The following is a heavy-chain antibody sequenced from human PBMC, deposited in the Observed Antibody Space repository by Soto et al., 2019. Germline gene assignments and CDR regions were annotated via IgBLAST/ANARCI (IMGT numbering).Heavy chain of an antibody. D-gene: IGHD3-22*01. J-gene: IGHJ4*02. CDR3: VSDGLDYYDTERLYFDN. CDR1: GFNYITYS. Sequence: EVQLVESGGGPVRPGGSLKLSCAASGFNYITYSLSWVRQAPGKGLEWVASISSSAVYIDYADSVKGRFTISRDNANNSLYLQMNSLRAEDTATYYCVSDGLDYYDTERLYFDNWGQGTLVTVSS. V-gene: IGHV3-21*01. CDR2: ISSSAVYI.